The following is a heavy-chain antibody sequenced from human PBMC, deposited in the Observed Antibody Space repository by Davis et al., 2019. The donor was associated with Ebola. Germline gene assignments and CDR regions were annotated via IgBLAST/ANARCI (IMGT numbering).Heavy chain of an antibody. J-gene: IGHJ4*02. Sequence: SETLSLTCTVSGGSISSYYWSWIRQPPGKGLEWIGYIYYSGSTNDNPSLKSRVTISVDTSKNQFSLKLSPVTAADTAVYYCARQEGIAAAVPYFDYWGQGTLVTVSS. CDR3: ARQEGIAAAVPYFDY. V-gene: IGHV4-59*08. CDR2: IYYSGST. CDR1: GGSISSYY. D-gene: IGHD6-13*01.